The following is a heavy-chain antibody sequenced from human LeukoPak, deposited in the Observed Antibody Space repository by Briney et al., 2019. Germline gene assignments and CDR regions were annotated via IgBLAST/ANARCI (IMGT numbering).Heavy chain of an antibody. Sequence: SETLSLTCTVSDGSISSYYWSWIRQPPGKGLEWIGHIYDSGSTNYNPSLKSRVTISVDTSKNQFSLKLRSVTAADTAVYYCAKIAPNSFYYMDVWGKGTTVTVSS. CDR1: DGSISSYY. CDR2: IYDSGST. J-gene: IGHJ6*03. D-gene: IGHD2/OR15-2a*01. V-gene: IGHV4-59*01. CDR3: AKIAPNSFYYMDV.